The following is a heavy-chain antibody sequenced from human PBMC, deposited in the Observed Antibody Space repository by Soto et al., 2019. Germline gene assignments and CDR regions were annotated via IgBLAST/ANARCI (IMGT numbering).Heavy chain of an antibody. CDR3: TGITWFRGMDV. D-gene: IGHD3-10*01. J-gene: IGHJ6*02. V-gene: IGHV6-1*01. CDR2: TYYKSKWNN. Sequence: SPTLSLTCGISGDSVSSNSAGWNWIRQSPSRGLEWLGRTYYKSKWNNDYALSVKSRITINPDTSKNQFSLHLYSVTPEDTAVYYCTGITWFRGMDVWGQGTPVTVSS. CDR1: GDSVSSNSAG.